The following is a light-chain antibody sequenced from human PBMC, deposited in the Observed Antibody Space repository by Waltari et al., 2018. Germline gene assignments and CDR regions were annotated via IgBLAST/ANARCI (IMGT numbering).Light chain of an antibody. J-gene: IGKJ4*01. V-gene: IGKV1-5*03. CDR1: QSISNW. Sequence: DIQMTQSPFTLSASVGDRVIITCRASQSISNWLAWYQHKPGTAPKLLIYQSSTLASGVPSRFSGSGSGTDFSLTISSLQPDDFATYYCQQYNSYSLLTFGGGTKVEIK. CDR2: QSS. CDR3: QQYNSYSLLT.